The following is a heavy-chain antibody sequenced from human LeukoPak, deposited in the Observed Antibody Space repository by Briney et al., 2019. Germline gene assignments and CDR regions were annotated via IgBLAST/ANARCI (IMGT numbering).Heavy chain of an antibody. J-gene: IGHJ3*02. CDR2: IYAVGTT. CDR3: ARGPPDPRPVGDASHI. CDR1: GFTFSSYS. Sequence: GGSLRLSCAASGFTFSSYSMNWVRQAPGKGLEWVSVIYAVGTTYYADSVKGRFIISRDKSKNTLDLQMNSLRDEDTAVYYCARGPPDPRPVGDASHIWGQGTMVTVSS. D-gene: IGHD2-2*01. V-gene: IGHV3-66*01.